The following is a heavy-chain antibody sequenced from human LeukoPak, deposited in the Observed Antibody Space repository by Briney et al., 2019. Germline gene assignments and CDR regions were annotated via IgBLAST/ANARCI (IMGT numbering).Heavy chain of an antibody. CDR1: GYTFSSYG. Sequence: ASVKASCKASGYTFSSYGISWVRQAPGQGLYWMGWISAYNGDTNFAQKLQGRVTMTTDTSTSTAFMELRSLRSDDTAVYYCARVDGYFDFDYWGQGTLVTVSS. J-gene: IGHJ4*02. CDR3: ARVDGYFDFDY. V-gene: IGHV1-18*01. CDR2: ISAYNGDT. D-gene: IGHD5-24*01.